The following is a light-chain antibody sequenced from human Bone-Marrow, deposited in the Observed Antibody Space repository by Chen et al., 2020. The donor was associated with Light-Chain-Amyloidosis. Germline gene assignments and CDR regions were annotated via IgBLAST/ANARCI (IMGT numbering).Light chain of an antibody. CDR1: SGSIATNY. Sequence: NFMLTQPHPVSESPGKTGNNPCTRRSGSIATNYVQWYQQRPGSSPTTVIYEDDQRPSGVPDRFSGSIDRSSNSASLTISGLKTEDEADYYCQSYQGSSQGVFGGGTKLTVL. J-gene: IGLJ3*02. CDR2: EDD. V-gene: IGLV6-57*01. CDR3: QSYQGSSQGV.